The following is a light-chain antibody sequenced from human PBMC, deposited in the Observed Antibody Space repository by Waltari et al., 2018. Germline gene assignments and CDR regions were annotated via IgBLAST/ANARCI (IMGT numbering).Light chain of an antibody. CDR2: EDN. CDR1: TLPTKY. Sequence: SYELTQPPSVSVSPGQTARITCSGETLPTKYVYWYQQKSGQAPVLVIYEDNKRPSGIPERFSGSISGTMATLTISGAQVEDEADYYCFSTDSSTKGVFGAGTKVTVL. V-gene: IGLV3-10*01. J-gene: IGLJ1*01. CDR3: FSTDSSTKGV.